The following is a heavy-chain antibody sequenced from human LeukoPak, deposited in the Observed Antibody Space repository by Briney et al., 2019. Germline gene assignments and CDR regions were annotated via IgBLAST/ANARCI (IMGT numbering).Heavy chain of an antibody. Sequence: SVKVSCKASGGTFSSYAISWVRQAPGQGLEWMGRIIPILGIANYAKKFQGRVTINADKSTSTAYMELSRLRSEDTAVYYCARVGLYCSGGSCEQQYYYYGMDVWGQGNTVTVSS. CDR2: IIPILGIA. V-gene: IGHV1-69*04. CDR3: ARVGLYCSGGSCEQQYYYYGMDV. J-gene: IGHJ6*02. CDR1: GGTFSSYA. D-gene: IGHD2-15*01.